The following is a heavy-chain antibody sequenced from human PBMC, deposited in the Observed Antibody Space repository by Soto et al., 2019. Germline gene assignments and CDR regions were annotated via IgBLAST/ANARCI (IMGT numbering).Heavy chain of an antibody. CDR1: GFTFSSYA. CDR2: ISGSGGST. J-gene: IGHJ6*02. D-gene: IGHD2-2*01. V-gene: IGHV3-23*01. Sequence: EVQLLESGGGLVQPGGSLRLSCAASGFTFSSYAMSWVRQAPGKGLEWVSAISGSGGSTYYADSVKGRFTISRDNSKNPLYVKINGMRAGDTALYSLAKDAYCSSTSCSSPRRYSGMDVGGQGTTVPVSS. CDR3: AKDAYCSSTSCSSPRRYSGMDV.